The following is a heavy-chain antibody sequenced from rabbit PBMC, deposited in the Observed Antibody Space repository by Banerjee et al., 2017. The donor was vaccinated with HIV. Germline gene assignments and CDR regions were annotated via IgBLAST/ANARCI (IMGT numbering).Heavy chain of an antibody. D-gene: IGHD7-1*01. CDR2: IGTGSGST. Sequence: QSLEESGGDLVKPGASLTLTCKASGFSFSSGYYMCWVRQAPGKGLEWIGCIGTGSGSTYYASWVNGRFTISRSTSLSTVDLRMTSLTAADTATYFCARDYAGYIGYGYYFNLWGPGTLVTVS. V-gene: IGHV1S43*01. CDR3: ARDYAGYIGYGYYFNL. CDR1: GFSFSSGYY. J-gene: IGHJ4*01.